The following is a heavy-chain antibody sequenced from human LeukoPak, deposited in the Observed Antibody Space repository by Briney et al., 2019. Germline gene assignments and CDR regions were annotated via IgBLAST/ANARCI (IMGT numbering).Heavy chain of an antibody. CDR3: ARARATWLWYFDL. J-gene: IGHJ2*01. CDR2: IWFDGNNK. D-gene: IGHD6-19*01. CDR1: GFPFSTYG. Sequence: PGGSLRLSCAASGFPFSTYGMHWVRQAPGKGLEWVAVIWFDGNNKYYGDSVKSRFTISRDNSRHTLYLHMNSLRAEDTAVYYCARARATWLWYFDLSGRGTLVTVSS. V-gene: IGHV3-33*01.